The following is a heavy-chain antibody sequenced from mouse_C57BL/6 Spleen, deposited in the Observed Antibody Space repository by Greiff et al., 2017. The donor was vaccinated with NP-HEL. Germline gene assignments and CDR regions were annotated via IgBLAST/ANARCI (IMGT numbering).Heavy chain of an antibody. Sequence: VQLQQPGAELVKPGASVKVSCKASGYTFTSYWMHWVKQRPGQGLEWIGRIHPSDSVTNYNQKFKGKATFTVDKSYSTAYMQLSSLTSEYSEVYYCAIARLRYHYAMDYWGQGTSVTVSS. CDR2: IHPSDSVT. CDR1: GYTFTSYW. D-gene: IGHD2-14*01. V-gene: IGHV1-74*01. CDR3: AIARLRYHYAMDY. J-gene: IGHJ4*01.